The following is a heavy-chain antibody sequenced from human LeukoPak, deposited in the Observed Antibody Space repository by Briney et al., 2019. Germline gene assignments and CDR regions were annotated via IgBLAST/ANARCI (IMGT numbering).Heavy chain of an antibody. Sequence: GGSLRLSCAASGFTFRSSEMNWVRQAPGKGLEWVSYISDGGKTRYYADSVKGRFTISRDNAKNSLYLQMNSLRAEDTAVYYCARDYSGWSLDPWGQGTLVTVSS. CDR1: GFTFRSSE. D-gene: IGHD5-12*01. V-gene: IGHV3-48*03. CDR2: ISDGGKTR. J-gene: IGHJ5*02. CDR3: ARDYSGWSLDP.